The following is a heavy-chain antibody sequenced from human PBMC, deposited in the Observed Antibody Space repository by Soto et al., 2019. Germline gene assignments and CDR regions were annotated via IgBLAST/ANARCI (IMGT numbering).Heavy chain of an antibody. CDR2: ISGSGTRT. J-gene: IGHJ4*02. D-gene: IGHD2-15*01. CDR3: AKARDLVVVAATVFDS. CDR1: GFIFSNYA. V-gene: IGHV3-23*01. Sequence: EVQLLDSGGGLVQPGGSLRLSCAASGFIFSNYAMSWVRQAPGKGLEWVSAISGSGTRTYYADSVKGQFTISRENSNNTVDLQMNSLRPEDTAFYCCAKARDLVVVAATVFDSWGRGTLVTVSS.